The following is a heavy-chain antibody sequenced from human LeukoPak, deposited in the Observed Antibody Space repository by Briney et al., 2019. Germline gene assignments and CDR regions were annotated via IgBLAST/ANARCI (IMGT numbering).Heavy chain of an antibody. J-gene: IGHJ4*02. CDR1: GFTFSSYA. CDR3: AGALPAASHTSFDF. CDR2: IYSGGTT. Sequence: GGSLRLSCAASGFTFSSYAMSWVRQAPGEGLEWVSIIYSGGTTYYPYSVKGSFTISRDISGSMVYLQMNSLRAEDTAVFYCAGALPAASHTSFDFWGQGTLVTVSS. V-gene: IGHV3-66*01. D-gene: IGHD2-2*01.